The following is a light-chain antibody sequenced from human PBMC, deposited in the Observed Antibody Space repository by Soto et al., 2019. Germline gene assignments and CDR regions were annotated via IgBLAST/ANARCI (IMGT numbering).Light chain of an antibody. CDR1: QALSNY. CDR2: AAS. J-gene: IGKJ1*01. Sequence: DIQLTHSPSVLSASVGDTVTITCRASQALSNYLAWYQQKPGKAPDLLIYAASSLQSGVPSRFSGSGSGTDFTLTMSSLQPEDFATYYCQQSYSTPSWTFGQGTKVDVK. V-gene: IGKV1-39*01. CDR3: QQSYSTPSWT.